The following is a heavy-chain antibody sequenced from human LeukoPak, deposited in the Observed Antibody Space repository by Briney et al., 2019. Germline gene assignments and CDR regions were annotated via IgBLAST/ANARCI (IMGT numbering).Heavy chain of an antibody. CDR1: GFTFSDYG. D-gene: IGHD6-19*01. V-gene: IGHV3-33*01. CDR2: IWYDGSNK. J-gene: IGHJ4*02. CDR3: ARPRSGWWDFDY. Sequence: PGGSLRLSCATSGFTFSDYGVHWVRRPPGMGLEWVAVIWYDGSNKYYADSVKGRFTISRDNSKNTPYLQMNSLRAEDTAVYYCARPRSGWWDFDYWGQGTLVTVSS.